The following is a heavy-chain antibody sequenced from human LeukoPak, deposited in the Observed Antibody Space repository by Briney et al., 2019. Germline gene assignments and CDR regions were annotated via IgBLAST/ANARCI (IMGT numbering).Heavy chain of an antibody. CDR2: INHSGST. CDR3: ARTTDYGDYCDAFDI. J-gene: IGHJ3*02. CDR1: GGSFSGYY. Sequence: SETLSLTCAVYGGSFSGYYWSWIRQPPGKGLEWIGEINHSGSTNYNPPLKSRVTISVDTSKNQFSLKLSSVTAADTAVYYCARTTDYGDYCDAFDIWGQGTMVTVSS. V-gene: IGHV4-34*01. D-gene: IGHD4-17*01.